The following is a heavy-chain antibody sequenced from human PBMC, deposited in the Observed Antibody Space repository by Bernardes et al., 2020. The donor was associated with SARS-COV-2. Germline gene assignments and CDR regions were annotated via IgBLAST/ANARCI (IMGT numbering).Heavy chain of an antibody. CDR3: ARDGDYYGRDV. V-gene: IGHV4-61*02. CDR1: GGSTSSGSYS. D-gene: IGHD3-3*01. CDR2: IYISGST. J-gene: IGHJ6*02. Sequence: SETLSLTCNVTGGSTSSGSYSWSWIQQSAGKGLEWLWRIYISGSTYYNPPLKSRVTISVDTSKNHVSLRLSSVTAADTAVDYCARDGDYYGRDVWGQGTTVTVSS.